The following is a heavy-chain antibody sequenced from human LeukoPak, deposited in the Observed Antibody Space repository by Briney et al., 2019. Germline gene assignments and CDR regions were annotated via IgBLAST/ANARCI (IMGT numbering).Heavy chain of an antibody. J-gene: IGHJ4*02. CDR1: GGSFSGYY. CDR2: INHSGST. D-gene: IGHD1-26*01. CDR3: ARGRTIVDY. V-gene: IGHV4-34*01. Sequence: SETLSLTCAVYGGSFSGYYWSWIRQPPGKGLEWIGEINHSGSTNYNPSLKSRVTMSVDTSKNQFTLKLSSVTAADTAVYYCARGRTIVDYWGQGTLVTVSS.